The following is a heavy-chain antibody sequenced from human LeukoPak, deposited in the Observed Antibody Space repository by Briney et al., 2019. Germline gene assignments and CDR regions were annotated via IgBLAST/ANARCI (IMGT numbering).Heavy chain of an antibody. V-gene: IGHV3-23*01. Sequence: GGSLRLSCAASGFTFSSYAMSWVRQAPGKGLEWVSAISGCGGSTYYADSVKGRFTISRDNSKNTLYLQMNSLRAEDTAVYYCAKAGYYDSSGYFDYWGQGTLVTVSS. CDR3: AKAGYYDSSGYFDY. CDR1: GFTFSSYA. J-gene: IGHJ4*02. CDR2: ISGCGGST. D-gene: IGHD3-22*01.